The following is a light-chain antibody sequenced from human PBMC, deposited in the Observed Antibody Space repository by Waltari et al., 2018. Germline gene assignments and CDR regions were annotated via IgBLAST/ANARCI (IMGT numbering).Light chain of an antibody. J-gene: IGLJ2*01. CDR3: QSYGSGGI. Sequence: NFMLTQPHSVSESPGKTVTISCARSSGSIASNYVQWYQQRPGSAPTTVIYEDNQRPSGVHDRFSVSIDSSSNSASLTISGLRTEDEADYYCQSYGSGGIFGGGTKLTV. CDR2: EDN. V-gene: IGLV6-57*03. CDR1: SGSIASNY.